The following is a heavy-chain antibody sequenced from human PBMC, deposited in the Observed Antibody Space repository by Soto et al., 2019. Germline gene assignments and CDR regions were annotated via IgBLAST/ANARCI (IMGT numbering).Heavy chain of an antibody. D-gene: IGHD2-8*01. Sequence: PSETLSLTCTVSGGSISSGGYYWSWIRQHPGKGLEWIGYIYYSGSTYYNPSLKSRVTISVDTSKNQFSLKLSSVTAADTAVYYCAKDSACTKGVCSQYLFASGGQGPLVPVSS. J-gene: IGHJ4*02. CDR1: GGSISSGGYY. CDR2: IYYSGST. CDR3: AKDSACTKGVCSQYLFAS. V-gene: IGHV4-31*03.